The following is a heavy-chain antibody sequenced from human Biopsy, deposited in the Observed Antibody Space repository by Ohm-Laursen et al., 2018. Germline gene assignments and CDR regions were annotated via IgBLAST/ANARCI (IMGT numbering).Heavy chain of an antibody. CDR3: ARTIMVGGVILNYFDY. V-gene: IGHV3-53*01. CDR1: GFDFSDYS. CDR2: IFAGGGRT. Sequence: SLRLSCSASGFDFSDYSMTWVRQAPGKGLDWVSIIFAGGGRTYYADSVKDRFTISRDISENTVSLQMNSLRAEDTAVYYCARTIMVGGVILNYFDYWGQGTLVTVSS. D-gene: IGHD3-10*01. J-gene: IGHJ4*02.